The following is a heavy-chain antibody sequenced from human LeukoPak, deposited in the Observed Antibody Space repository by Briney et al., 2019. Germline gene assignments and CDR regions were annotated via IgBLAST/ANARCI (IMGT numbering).Heavy chain of an antibody. V-gene: IGHV4-39*01. CDR1: GGSISGSSYY. CDR2: GFYSGSA. Sequence: SSETLSLTCTVSGGSISGSSYYCAWVRQPPGKWLEWVGSGFYSGSAYSNPSLKSRVTISVDTSRNQFSLNLSSVTAADTAVYYCARLRGAMTPVTSDFDYWGQGTLVTVSS. D-gene: IGHD4-17*01. CDR3: ARLRGAMTPVTSDFDY. J-gene: IGHJ4*02.